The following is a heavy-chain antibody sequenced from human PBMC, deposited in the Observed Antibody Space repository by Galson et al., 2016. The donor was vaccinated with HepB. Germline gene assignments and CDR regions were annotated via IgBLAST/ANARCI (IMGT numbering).Heavy chain of an antibody. Sequence: SLRLSCAASGFTFSHAWMSWVRQAPGTGLEWVGRMKSILDGGSTDYAAPVKGRFTISRDDAKNTVYLQMKRLRMDDTATYYCTPLPTGQQPYYFDLWGQGTLVIVSS. V-gene: IGHV3-15*01. CDR1: GFTFSHAW. CDR2: MKSILDGGST. D-gene: IGHD6-13*01. CDR3: TPLPTGQQPYYFDL. J-gene: IGHJ4*02.